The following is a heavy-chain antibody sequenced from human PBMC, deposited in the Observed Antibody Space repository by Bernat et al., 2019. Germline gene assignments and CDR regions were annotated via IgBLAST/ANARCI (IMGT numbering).Heavy chain of an antibody. D-gene: IGHD3-22*01. CDR2: INHSGST. CDR1: GGSFSGYY. CDR3: ARGPHPSRGYYSSSYWFDP. J-gene: IGHJ5*02. V-gene: IGHV4-34*01. Sequence: QVQLQQWGAGLLKPSETLSLTCAVYGGSFSGYYWSWIRQPPGKGLEWIGEINHSGSTNYNPSLKSRVTISVDTSKNQFALKLSSVPAADTAVYYCARGPHPSRGYYSSSYWFDPWGRGTLVTVSS.